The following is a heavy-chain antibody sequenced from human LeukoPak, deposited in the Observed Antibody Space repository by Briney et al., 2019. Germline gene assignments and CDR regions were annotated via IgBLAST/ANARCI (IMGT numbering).Heavy chain of an antibody. J-gene: IGHJ4*02. V-gene: IGHV4-59*01. CDR3: ARGYYYGSGSYYVNFDY. D-gene: IGHD3-10*01. CDR2: IYYSGST. CDR1: GGSISSYY. Sequence: SETLSLTCTVSGGSISSYYWSWIRQPPGKGLEWIGYIYYSGSTNYNPSLKSRVTISVDTSKNQFSLKLSSVTAADTAVYYCARGYYYGSGSYYVNFDYWGQGTLVTVSS.